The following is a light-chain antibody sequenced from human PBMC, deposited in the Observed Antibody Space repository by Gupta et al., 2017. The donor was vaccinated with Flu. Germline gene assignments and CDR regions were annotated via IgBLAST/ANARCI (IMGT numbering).Light chain of an antibody. J-gene: IGKJ2*01. V-gene: IGKV1-5*03. CDR2: KAS. Sequence: VGARVTISCRASQSISDWLAWYQQKPGEAPKLLIYKASNLQSGVPSRFSGSGSGTDFALTISSLQPDDFATYYCQQYSTYSTFGQGTKLEIK. CDR3: QQYSTYST. CDR1: QSISDW.